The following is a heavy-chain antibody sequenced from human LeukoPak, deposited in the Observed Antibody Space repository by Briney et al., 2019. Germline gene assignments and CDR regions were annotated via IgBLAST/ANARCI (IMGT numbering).Heavy chain of an antibody. CDR3: ATRGGGDLGWFDP. V-gene: IGHV1-69*05. CDR2: IIPIFGTA. D-gene: IGHD2-21*02. Sequence: SVKVSCKASGGTFSSYAISWVRQAPGQGLEWMGGIIPIFGTANYAQKFQGRVTITTDESTSTAYMELSSLRSDDTAVYYCATRGGGDLGWFDPWGQGTLVTVSA. CDR1: GGTFSSYA. J-gene: IGHJ5*02.